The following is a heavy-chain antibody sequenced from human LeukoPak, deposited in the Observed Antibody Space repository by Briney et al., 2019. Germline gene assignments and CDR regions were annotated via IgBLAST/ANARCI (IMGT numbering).Heavy chain of an antibody. CDR3: ARHGKGVTYFYTFDI. V-gene: IGHV4-59*08. CDR1: GGSITNYY. D-gene: IGHD2/OR15-2a*01. CDR2: VYASGAT. J-gene: IGHJ3*02. Sequence: SETLSPTCTFSGGSITNYYWSWIRQPPGEGLERIWDVYASGATNSNPSLKSRVTISVDTSKNQFSLKLSSVTAADTAVYYCARHGKGVTYFYTFDIWGQGTVVAVSS.